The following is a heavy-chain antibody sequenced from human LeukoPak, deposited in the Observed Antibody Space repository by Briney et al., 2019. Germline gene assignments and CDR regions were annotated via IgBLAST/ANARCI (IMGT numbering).Heavy chain of an antibody. V-gene: IGHV1-69*13. Sequence: ASVKVSCKASGGTFSSYAISWVRQAPGQGLEWMGGIIPIFGTANCAQKFQGRVTITADESTSTAHMELSSLRSEDTAVYYCARGSGDDIGPYGMDVWGQGTTVTVSS. CDR2: IIPIFGTA. CDR1: GGTFSSYA. J-gene: IGHJ6*02. CDR3: ARGSGDDIGPYGMDV. D-gene: IGHD3-10*01.